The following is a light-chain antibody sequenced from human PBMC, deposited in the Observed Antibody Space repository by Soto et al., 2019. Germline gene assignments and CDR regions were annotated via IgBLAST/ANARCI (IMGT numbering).Light chain of an antibody. Sequence: MSQSPSSVSASVGDRVTITCRPSQAIRHDLAWYQQRPGKAPKLLIYAAFILQSGVPSRFSGSGSGTDFTLTISSLQPEDVAVYYCVQDYNYPRTFGQGTKVDIK. V-gene: IGKV1-6*01. CDR1: QAIRHD. J-gene: IGKJ1*01. CDR3: VQDYNYPRT. CDR2: AAF.